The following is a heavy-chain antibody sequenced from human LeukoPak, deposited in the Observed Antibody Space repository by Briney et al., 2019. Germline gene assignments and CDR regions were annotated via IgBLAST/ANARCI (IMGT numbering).Heavy chain of an antibody. D-gene: IGHD2-2*01. J-gene: IGHJ5*02. CDR1: GGSISSYY. Sequence: SETLSLTCTVSGGSISSYYWSWIRQPPGKGLEWVGYIYYSGSNNYNPSLKSRVTISVDTSKSHFSLKLSSVTAADTAVYYCARHGALGYCSSTSCPNWFDPWGQGTLVTGSS. V-gene: IGHV4-59*08. CDR2: IYYSGSN. CDR3: ARHGALGYCSSTSCPNWFDP.